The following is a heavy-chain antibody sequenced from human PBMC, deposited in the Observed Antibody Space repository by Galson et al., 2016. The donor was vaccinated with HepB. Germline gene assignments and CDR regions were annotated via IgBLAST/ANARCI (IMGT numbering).Heavy chain of an antibody. V-gene: IGHV3-15*01. Sequence: SLRLSCAVSGFTFNNAWMSWVRQAPGKGLEWVGRIKSKTDGETTDYAAPVKGRFTISRDDSKNTLYLQMNSLKAEDTAVYYCTRCRTSCSTFDYWGQGTRFTVSS. CDR3: TRCRTSCSTFDY. D-gene: IGHD2-2*01. CDR1: GFTFNNAW. CDR2: IKSKTDGETT. J-gene: IGHJ4*02.